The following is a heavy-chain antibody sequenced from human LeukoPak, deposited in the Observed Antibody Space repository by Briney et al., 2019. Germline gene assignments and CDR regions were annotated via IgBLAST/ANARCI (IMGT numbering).Heavy chain of an antibody. D-gene: IGHD2-15*01. J-gene: IGHJ4*02. CDR1: GFTFSSYA. V-gene: IGHV3-30-3*01. Sequence: GSLRLSCAASGFTFSSYAMHWVRQAPSKGLEWVAVISYDGSNKYYADSVKGRFTISRDNSKNTLYLQMNSLRAEDTAVYYCARESEDIVVVVAAHPFDYWGQGTLVTVSS. CDR3: ARESEDIVVVVAAHPFDY. CDR2: ISYDGSNK.